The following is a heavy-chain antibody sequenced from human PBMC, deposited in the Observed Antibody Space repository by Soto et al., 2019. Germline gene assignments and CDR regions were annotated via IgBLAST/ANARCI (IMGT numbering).Heavy chain of an antibody. D-gene: IGHD1-7*01. CDR3: ASETWNYQIPDY. V-gene: IGHV3-23*01. J-gene: IGHJ4*02. CDR2: ISGSGGST. CDR1: GFTFSTYV. Sequence: EVHLLESGGGRGLVPPGGSLRLSCAASGFTFSTYVMTWVRQAPGKGLEWVSSISGSGGSTYYADSVKGRFTNPRANSENAVYPQMNTLRADDTAVYYCASETWNYQIPDYWGQGTLVTVSS.